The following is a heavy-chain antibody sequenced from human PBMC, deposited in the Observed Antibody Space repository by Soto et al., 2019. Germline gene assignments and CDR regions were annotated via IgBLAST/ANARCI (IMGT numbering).Heavy chain of an antibody. CDR1: GFTFSSYS. CDR3: ARGWATVTTFYYYYYMDV. CDR2: ISSSSSYI. D-gene: IGHD4-17*01. Sequence: EVPLVESGGGLVKPGGSLRLSCAASGFTFSSYSMNWVRQAPGKGLEWVSSISSSSSYIYYADSVKGRFTISRDNAKNSLYLQMNSLRAEDTAVYYCARGWATVTTFYYYYYMDVWGKGTTVTVSS. V-gene: IGHV3-21*01. J-gene: IGHJ6*03.